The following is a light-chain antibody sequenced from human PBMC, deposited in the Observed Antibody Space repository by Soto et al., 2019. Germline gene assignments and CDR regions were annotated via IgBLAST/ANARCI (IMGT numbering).Light chain of an antibody. V-gene: IGKV3-20*01. CDR1: QSVRSNY. CDR2: DAY. J-gene: IGKJ4*01. CDR3: QQYGSSPLT. Sequence: EIVLKQSPYTLSLSPGERATLSCRASQSVRSNYFAWYQQKPGQAPRFLIYDAYSRATGLPDRFSGSGSGTDFTLTISRLEPEDFAVYYCQQYGSSPLTFGGGTKVDIK.